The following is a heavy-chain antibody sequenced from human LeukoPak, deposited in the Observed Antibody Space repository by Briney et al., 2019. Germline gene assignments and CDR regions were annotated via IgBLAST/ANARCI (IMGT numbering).Heavy chain of an antibody. CDR3: ARHRDYYDT. CDR1: GASINNNF. V-gene: IGHV4-59*08. J-gene: IGHJ4*01. CDR2: IYSSGSA. Sequence: NPSETLSLTCTLPGASINNNFWTWIRQPPGKGLEWIGYIYSSGSANYNPSLKSRVIISGDTSKNQISLNLTSVTAADTAVYFCARHRDYYDTWGHGTLVTVSS. D-gene: IGHD3-22*01.